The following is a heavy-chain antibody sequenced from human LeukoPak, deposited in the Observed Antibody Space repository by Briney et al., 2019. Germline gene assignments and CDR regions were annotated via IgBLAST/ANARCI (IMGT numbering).Heavy chain of an antibody. CDR2: IYYSGST. D-gene: IGHD3-10*01. V-gene: IGHV4-39*01. Sequence: PSETLSLTCTVSGGSISSSSYYWGWIRQPPGKGLEWIGSIYYSGSTYYNPSLKSRVTISVDTSKNQFSLKLSSVTAADTAVYYCARSVLPKLWFGELYYFDYWGQGTLVTVSS. J-gene: IGHJ4*02. CDR1: GGSISSSSYY. CDR3: ARSVLPKLWFGELYYFDY.